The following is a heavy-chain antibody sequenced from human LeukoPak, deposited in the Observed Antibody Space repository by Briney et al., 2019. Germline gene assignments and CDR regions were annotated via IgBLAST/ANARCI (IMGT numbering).Heavy chain of an antibody. CDR1: GFTFSTYA. J-gene: IGHJ4*02. V-gene: IGHV3-23*01. CDR3: ARVQGGGYRTADS. D-gene: IGHD6-25*01. Sequence: GGSLRLSCAASGFTFSTYAMSWVRQAPGKGLEWVSAISDSAGSTYYADSVKGRFTISRDNSKNTLFLQMNSLRGEATAMYYCARVQGGGYRTADSWGQGTLVTVSS. CDR2: ISDSAGST.